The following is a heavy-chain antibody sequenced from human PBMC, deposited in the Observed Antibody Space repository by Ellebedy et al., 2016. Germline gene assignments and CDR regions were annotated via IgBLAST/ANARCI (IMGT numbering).Heavy chain of an antibody. CDR3: ARHSDP. J-gene: IGHJ5*02. V-gene: IGHV5-51*01. CDR1: GYTFSTYW. CDR2: IYPGDSDT. Sequence: GGSLRLSCKGSGYTFSTYWIGWVRQMPGKGLEWMGIIYPGDSDTRYSPSFQGHATISADKSISTAYLQWSSLKASDTAMYYCARHSDPWGQGTLVTVSS.